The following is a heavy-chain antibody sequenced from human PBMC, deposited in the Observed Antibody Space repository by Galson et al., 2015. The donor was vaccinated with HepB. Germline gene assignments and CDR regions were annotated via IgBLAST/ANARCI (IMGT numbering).Heavy chain of an antibody. Sequence: SLRLSCAASGFSFSSYGMHWVRQAPGKGLEWVAVITYDGSNKYYADSVKGRFTISRDNSQNTLYLQRNSLRAKDTAVYYCAKELGYCSSTSCVGFDYWGQGTLVTVSS. CDR3: AKELGYCSSTSCVGFDY. CDR2: ITYDGSNK. CDR1: GFSFSSYG. V-gene: IGHV3-30*18. D-gene: IGHD2-2*01. J-gene: IGHJ4*02.